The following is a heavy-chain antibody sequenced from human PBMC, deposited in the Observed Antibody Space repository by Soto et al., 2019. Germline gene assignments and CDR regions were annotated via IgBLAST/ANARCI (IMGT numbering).Heavy chain of an antibody. Sequence: QVQLVQSGAEVKKPGSSVKVSCEASGGTFSSYSFSWVRQAPGQGLEWMGRVIPILGMANYAQKFQGRVTSTADKSTSTGYREMSSLRSEDTAVYYCARGGAVVVPGAVDRHNWFDPWGQGTLVTVSS. CDR2: VIPILGMA. J-gene: IGHJ5*02. CDR3: ARGGAVVVPGAVDRHNWFDP. D-gene: IGHD2-2*01. CDR1: GGTFSSYS. V-gene: IGHV1-69*02.